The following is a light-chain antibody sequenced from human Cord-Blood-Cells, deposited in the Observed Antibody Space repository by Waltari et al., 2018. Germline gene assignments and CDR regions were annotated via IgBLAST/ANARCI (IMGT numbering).Light chain of an antibody. CDR3: QQRSNWPPLT. Sequence: EIALTQSPATLSLSPGERATLSCRASQSVSSYLAWYQQKPGQAPRLLIYDTSNRATGIPARFSGSGSGTDFTLTISSLEPEDFAVYYWQQRSNWPPLTFGGGTKVEIK. J-gene: IGKJ4*01. CDR1: QSVSSY. V-gene: IGKV3-11*01. CDR2: DTS.